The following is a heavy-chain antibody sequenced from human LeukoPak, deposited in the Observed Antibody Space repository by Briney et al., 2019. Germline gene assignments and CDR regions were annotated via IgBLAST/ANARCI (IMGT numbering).Heavy chain of an antibody. CDR3: ARDNGYKSVDY. CDR2: LSASNGNT. D-gene: IGHD1-14*01. Sequence: ASAKVSCKASGYTFSTYGISWLGPAPRQGLEWMGWLSASNGNTNYAQKFQRRVTMTTDTSTSTLYMEVRSLRSDDTAVYYCARDNGYKSVDYWGQGTLVTVSS. J-gene: IGHJ4*02. CDR1: GYTFSTYG. V-gene: IGHV1-18*04.